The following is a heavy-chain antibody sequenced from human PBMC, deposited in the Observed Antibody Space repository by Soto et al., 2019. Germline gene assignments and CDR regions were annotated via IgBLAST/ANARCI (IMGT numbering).Heavy chain of an antibody. CDR2: IRFDGSNE. D-gene: IGHD1-7*01. CDR1: GCIFHGYG. Sequence: PGGSLRLSCAVPGCIFHGYGMHWVRQAPGKGLEWVAIIRFDGSNEEYADSVKGRFTISRDNSKNTLYLQMNTLGAEDTAVYYCARDGISGTVFRGYLNYWGRGTVVTVSS. V-gene: IGHV3-33*01. CDR3: ARDGISGTVFRGYLNY. J-gene: IGHJ4*02.